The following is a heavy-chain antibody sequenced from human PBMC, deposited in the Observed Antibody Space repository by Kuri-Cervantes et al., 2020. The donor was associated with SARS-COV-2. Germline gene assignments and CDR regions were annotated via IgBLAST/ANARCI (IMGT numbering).Heavy chain of an antibody. J-gene: IGHJ5*02. CDR1: GYTFTGYY. V-gene: IGHV1-69*05. CDR3: AREGGYCSSTSCYTGWFDP. D-gene: IGHD2-2*02. Sequence: SVKVSCKASGYTFTGYYMHWVRQAPGQGLEWMGWIIPIFGTANYAQKFQGRVTITTDESTSTAYMELSSLRSEDTAVYYCAREGGYCSSTSCYTGWFDPWGQGTLVTVSS. CDR2: IIPIFGTA.